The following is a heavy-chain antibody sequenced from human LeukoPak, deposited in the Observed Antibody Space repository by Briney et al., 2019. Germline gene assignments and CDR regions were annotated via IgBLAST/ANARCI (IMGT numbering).Heavy chain of an antibody. CDR3: ARHWGGIGYFHGFDI. Sequence: SETLSLTCTVSPDSISSRNYYWGWIRQPPGKDLEWVGSVYYSGSTLFNPSLKSRVTISVDTSKNHFSLKLTSVTAADTAVYYCARHWGGIGYFHGFDIWGRGTMVSVSA. CDR2: VYYSGST. J-gene: IGHJ3*02. V-gene: IGHV4-39*01. CDR1: PDSISSRNYY. D-gene: IGHD3-22*01.